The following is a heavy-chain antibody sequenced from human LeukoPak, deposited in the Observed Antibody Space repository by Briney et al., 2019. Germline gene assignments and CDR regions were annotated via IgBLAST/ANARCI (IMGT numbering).Heavy chain of an antibody. CDR2: INYIGSS. D-gene: IGHD3-9*01. CDR1: DDSVSSSIYF. Sequence: SETLSLTCSVSDDSVSSSIYFWGWIRQPPGKGLEWIGNINYIGSSAHNTSLKSRVTMSVDTSKKRFSLKMTSVTAADTAVYYCARLSKGRYFDYIFDFWGQGTLVTVSS. CDR3: ARLSKGRYFDYIFDF. V-gene: IGHV4-39*01. J-gene: IGHJ4*02.